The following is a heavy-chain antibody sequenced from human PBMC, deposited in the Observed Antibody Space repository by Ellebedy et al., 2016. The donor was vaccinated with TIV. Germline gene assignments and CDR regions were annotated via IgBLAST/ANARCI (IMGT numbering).Heavy chain of an antibody. D-gene: IGHD3-3*01. Sequence: GSLRLSXAVYGGSFSGYYWSWIRQPPGKGLEWIGEINHSGSTNYNPSLKSRVTISVDTSKNQFSLKLSSVTAADTAVYYCARGAYYDFWSGYYKVPPDYYMDVWGKGTTVTVSS. CDR3: ARGAYYDFWSGYYKVPPDYYMDV. CDR1: GGSFSGYY. V-gene: IGHV4-34*01. J-gene: IGHJ6*03. CDR2: INHSGST.